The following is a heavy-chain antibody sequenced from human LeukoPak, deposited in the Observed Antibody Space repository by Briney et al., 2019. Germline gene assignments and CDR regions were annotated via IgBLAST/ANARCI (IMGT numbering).Heavy chain of an antibody. V-gene: IGHV5-10-1*01. CDR3: ARPSSGWYVLDY. CDR2: IDPSDSYT. Sequence: GESLKISCKGSGYSFTSCWISWVRQMPGKGLEWMGRIDPSDSYTNYSPSFQGHVTISADKSISTAYLQWSSLKASDTAMYYCARPSSGWYVLDYWGQGTLVTVSS. J-gene: IGHJ4*02. D-gene: IGHD6-19*01. CDR1: GYSFTSCW.